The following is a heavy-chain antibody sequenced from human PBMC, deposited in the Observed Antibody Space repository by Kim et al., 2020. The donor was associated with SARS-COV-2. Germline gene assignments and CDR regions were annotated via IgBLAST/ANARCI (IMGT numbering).Heavy chain of an antibody. CDR3: AREPSITMVRGAFYYYGMDV. CDR1: GFTFSSYS. V-gene: IGHV3-21*04. J-gene: IGHJ6*02. D-gene: IGHD3-10*01. Sequence: GGSLRLFCAASGFTFSSYSMNWVRQAPGKGLEWVSSISSSSSYIYYADSVKGRFTISRDNAKNSLYLQMNSLRAEDTAVYYCAREPSITMVRGAFYYYGMDVGGQGTTVTVSS. CDR2: ISSSSSYI.